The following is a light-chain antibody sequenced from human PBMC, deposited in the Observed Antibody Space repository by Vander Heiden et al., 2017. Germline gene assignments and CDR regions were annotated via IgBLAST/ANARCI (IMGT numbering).Light chain of an antibody. CDR2: AAS. CDR3: QQSYIIPFT. V-gene: IGKV1-39*01. Sequence: DIQMTQSPSSLSASVGDRVTITCRASQSVTRFLNWYQQKSGQAPKLLIYAASSLHTGVRSRFSGRGSGTDFSLTIRSLQPEDFATYYCQQSYIIPFTFGPGTKVDMK. J-gene: IGKJ3*01. CDR1: QSVTRF.